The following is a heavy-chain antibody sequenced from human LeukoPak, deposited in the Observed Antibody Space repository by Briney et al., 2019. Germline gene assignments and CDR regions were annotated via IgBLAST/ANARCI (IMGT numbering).Heavy chain of an antibody. V-gene: IGHV3-21*01. CDR2: ISSSDTYI. CDR3: AKRGIAAAASFDF. Sequence: GGSLRLSCAASGFTFSSYNMNWVRQAPGKGLEWVSAISSSDTYIYYADSVKGRFTISRDNAKNSLYLQMNSLRAEDTAVYYCAKRGIAAAASFDFWGQGTLVTVSS. D-gene: IGHD6-13*01. J-gene: IGHJ4*02. CDR1: GFTFSSYN.